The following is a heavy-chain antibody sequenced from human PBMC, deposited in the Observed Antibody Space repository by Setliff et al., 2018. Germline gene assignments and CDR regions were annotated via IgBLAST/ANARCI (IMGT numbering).Heavy chain of an antibody. J-gene: IGHJ1*01. D-gene: IGHD2-21*02. CDR1: GFTFRGFA. Sequence: LKISCAASGFTFRGFAMHWVRQAPGKGLEWVAFIRHDESDIYYTNSVKGRFTVSRDNSKNTLYLQMNILRPEDTALYYCVRDSSADYYDNDYFKYWGQGALVTVSS. CDR2: IRHDESDI. CDR3: VRDSSADYYDNDYFKY. V-gene: IGHV3-30*02.